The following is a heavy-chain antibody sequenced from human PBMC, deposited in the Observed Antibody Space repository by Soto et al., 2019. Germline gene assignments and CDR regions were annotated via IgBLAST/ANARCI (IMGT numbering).Heavy chain of an antibody. Sequence: QVQLVESGGGVVQPGKSLRLSCTTSGFTFSSYAMHWVRQAPGKGLEWVAVLWYDGSNIQYADSVKGRFTISRDNSKSTVYLQMDSLRAEDTAVYYCARDVNDFWSGYLYWGHGTLVTVSS. V-gene: IGHV3-33*01. CDR3: ARDVNDFWSGYLY. CDR1: GFTFSSYA. CDR2: LWYDGSNI. J-gene: IGHJ4*01. D-gene: IGHD3-3*01.